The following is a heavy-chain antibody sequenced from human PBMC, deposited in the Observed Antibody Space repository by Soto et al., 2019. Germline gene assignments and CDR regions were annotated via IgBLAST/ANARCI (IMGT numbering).Heavy chain of an antibody. Sequence: ASVKVSCKASGYTFTSYGFSWVRQAPGQGLEWMGWISAYNGNTNYAQKLQGRVTMTTDTSTSTAYMELRSLTSDDTAVYYCARDRAPFGLVINYFDYWGQGTLVTV. V-gene: IGHV1-18*01. CDR2: ISAYNGNT. D-gene: IGHD3-3*01. CDR3: ARDRAPFGLVINYFDY. J-gene: IGHJ4*02. CDR1: GYTFTSYG.